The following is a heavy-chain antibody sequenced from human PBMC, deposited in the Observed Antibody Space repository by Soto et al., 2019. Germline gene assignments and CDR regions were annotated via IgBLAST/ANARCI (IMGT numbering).Heavy chain of an antibody. Sequence: SVKVSCKASGGTFSSYAISWVRQAPGQGLEWMGGIIPIFGTANYAQKFQGRVTITADESTSTAYMELSSLRSEDTAVYYCARVRILGITMVRGDYGMDGWGQGTTVTVSS. V-gene: IGHV1-69*13. CDR2: IIPIFGTA. D-gene: IGHD3-10*01. CDR1: GGTFSSYA. CDR3: ARVRILGITMVRGDYGMDG. J-gene: IGHJ6*02.